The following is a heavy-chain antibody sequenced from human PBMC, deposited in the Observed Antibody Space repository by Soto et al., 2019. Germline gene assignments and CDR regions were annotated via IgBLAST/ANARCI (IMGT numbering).Heavy chain of an antibody. V-gene: IGHV1-3*01. CDR3: ARSYSGSHYYYYGMDV. Sequence: ASVKVSCKASGYTFTSYAMHWVRQAPGQRLEWMGWINAGNGNTKYSQKFQGRVTITRDTSASTAYMELSSLRSEDTAAYYCARSYSGSHYYYYGMDVWGQGTTVTVSS. J-gene: IGHJ6*02. D-gene: IGHD1-26*01. CDR2: INAGNGNT. CDR1: GYTFTSYA.